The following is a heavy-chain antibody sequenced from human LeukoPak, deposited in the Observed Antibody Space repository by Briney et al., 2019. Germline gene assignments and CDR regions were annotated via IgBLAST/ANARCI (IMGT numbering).Heavy chain of an antibody. CDR1: GGSISSYY. Sequence: PSETLSLTCTVSGGSISSYYWSWIRQPPGKGLEWIGYIYYSGSTNYNPSLKSRVTISVETSKNQFSLKLSSVTAADTAVYFCARRLYYYNYYMDVWGKGTTVTISS. V-gene: IGHV4-59*12. D-gene: IGHD3-16*01. CDR2: IYYSGST. J-gene: IGHJ6*03. CDR3: ARRLYYYNYYMDV.